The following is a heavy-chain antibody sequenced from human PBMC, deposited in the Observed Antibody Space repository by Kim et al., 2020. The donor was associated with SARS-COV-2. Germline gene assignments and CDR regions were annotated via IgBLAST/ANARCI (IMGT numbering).Heavy chain of an antibody. J-gene: IGHJ2*01. CDR3: ARDGTRVRGVDTLNWYFDL. V-gene: IGHV3-30*07. Sequence: GRFTISRDNSKNTLYLQMNSLRGEDTAVYYCARDGTRVRGVDTLNWYFDLWGRGTLVTVSS. D-gene: IGHD3-10*01.